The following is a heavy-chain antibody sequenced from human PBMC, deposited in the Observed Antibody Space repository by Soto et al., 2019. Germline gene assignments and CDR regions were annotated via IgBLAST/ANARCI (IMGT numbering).Heavy chain of an antibody. D-gene: IGHD3-9*01. Sequence: QITLKESGPTLVRPTQTLTLTCAFSGFSLSTSGVGVGWIRQPQGKALEWLAVIYWDDSKHYSPSLRRSLTTIKDTPKPHVALTMTSMNPMDTGTDNWAHKGPEDWPLDYWGQGTLVTVSS. J-gene: IGHJ4*02. CDR3: AHKGPEDWPLDY. CDR2: IYWDDSK. V-gene: IGHV2-5*02. CDR1: GFSLSTSGVG.